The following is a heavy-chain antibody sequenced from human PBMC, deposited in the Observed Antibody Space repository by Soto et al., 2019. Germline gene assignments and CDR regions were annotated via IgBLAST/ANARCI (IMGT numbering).Heavy chain of an antibody. V-gene: IGHV4-30-2*05. J-gene: IGHJ6*02. Sequence: PSETLSLTCAVSGGSISSGGYSWSWIRQPPGKGLEWIGYIYYSGSTYYNPSLKSRVTISVDTSKNQFSLKLSSVTAADTAVYYCARDPGYDQYYYGMDVWGQGTTVTVSS. CDR1: GGSISSGGYS. CDR3: ARDPGYDQYYYGMDV. D-gene: IGHD5-12*01. CDR2: IYYSGST.